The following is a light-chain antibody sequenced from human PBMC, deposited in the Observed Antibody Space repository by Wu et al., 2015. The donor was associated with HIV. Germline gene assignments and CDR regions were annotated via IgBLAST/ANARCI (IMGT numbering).Light chain of an antibody. CDR3: QKYNSAPRT. CDR2: AAS. CDR1: QGMSNY. Sequence: DFQMTQSPSSLSASVGDRVTITCRASQGMSNYLAWYQQKPGKVPKLLIYAASTLQSGVPSRFSGSGSGTDFTLAISSLQPEDVATYYCQKYNSAPRTFGQGTKVEIK. V-gene: IGKV1-27*01. J-gene: IGKJ1*01.